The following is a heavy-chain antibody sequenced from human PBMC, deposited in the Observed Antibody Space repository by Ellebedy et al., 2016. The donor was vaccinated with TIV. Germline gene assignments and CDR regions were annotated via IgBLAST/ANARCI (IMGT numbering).Heavy chain of an antibody. V-gene: IGHV3-74*01. CDR1: GFTFGRYW. Sequence: HTGGSLRLXXVASGFTFGRYWMHWVRQAPGNKLVWVSRIKSDGSGTTYADSVKGRFTTSSDNARNTLYLQMNSLRGEDTAVYFCARDRGDYSISGPWGQGTLVTVSS. CDR3: ARDRGDYSISGP. D-gene: IGHD4-11*01. J-gene: IGHJ5*02. CDR2: IKSDGSGT.